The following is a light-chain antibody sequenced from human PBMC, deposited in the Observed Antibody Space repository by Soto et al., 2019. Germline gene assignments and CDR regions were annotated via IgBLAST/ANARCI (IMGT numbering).Light chain of an antibody. Sequence: QSALTQPASVSGSPGQSITISCTGTSSDVGTYNLVSWHQHHPGKAPKLIIYEGSKRPSGVSNRFSGSKPGNTASLTISGLQAEDEADYYCCSFAVGSTLVFGGGTKLTVL. CDR3: CSFAVGSTLV. CDR2: EGS. CDR1: SSDVGTYNL. V-gene: IGLV2-23*01. J-gene: IGLJ2*01.